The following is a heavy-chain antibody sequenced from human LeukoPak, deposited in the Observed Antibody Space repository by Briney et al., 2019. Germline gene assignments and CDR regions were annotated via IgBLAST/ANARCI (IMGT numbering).Heavy chain of an antibody. D-gene: IGHD4-11*01. CDR3: AREELPLYAYSNSGGNGYFDL. Sequence: PGGSLRLSCAASGSAFSRYAMSWVRQAPGKGLEWVSAISANVASTYYADSVKGRFTISRDNSKNTLYLQMNSLRAEDTAVYYCAREELPLYAYSNSGGNGYFDLWGRGTLVTVSS. CDR2: ISANVAST. V-gene: IGHV3-23*01. CDR1: GSAFSRYA. J-gene: IGHJ2*01.